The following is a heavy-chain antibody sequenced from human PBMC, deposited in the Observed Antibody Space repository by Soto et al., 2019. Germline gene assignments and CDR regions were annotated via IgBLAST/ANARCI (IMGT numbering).Heavy chain of an antibody. CDR1: GFSFSSYG. CDR2: ISYDGSNK. J-gene: IGHJ4*02. D-gene: IGHD6-19*01. CDR3: VAGQYFFDY. V-gene: IGHV3-30*03. Sequence: QVQLVESGGGVVQPGRSLRLSCAASGFSFSSYGMQWVRQAPGKGLEWVAVISYDGSNKYYADSVKDRFTISRDNCKKTLYLQRNSLSADDTAVYYCVAGQYFFDYCGQGTLVTVSS.